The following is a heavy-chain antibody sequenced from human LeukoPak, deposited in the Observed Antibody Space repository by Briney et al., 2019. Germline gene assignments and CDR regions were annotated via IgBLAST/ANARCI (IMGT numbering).Heavy chain of an antibody. CDR1: GGSISSYY. D-gene: IGHD6-19*01. J-gene: IGHJ4*02. CDR2: IYYSGST. V-gene: IGHV4-59*01. Sequence: PSETLSLTCTVSGGSISSYYWSWIRQPPGKGLEWIGYIYYSGSTNYNPSLKSRVTISVDTPKHQFSLKLSSVTAADMPVYYCARDLGYSSGRGFDYWGQGTLVTVSS. CDR3: ARDLGYSSGRGFDY.